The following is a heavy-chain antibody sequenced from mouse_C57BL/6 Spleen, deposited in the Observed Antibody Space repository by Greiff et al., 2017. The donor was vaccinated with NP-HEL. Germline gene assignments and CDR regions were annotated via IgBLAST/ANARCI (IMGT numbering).Heavy chain of an antibody. D-gene: IGHD6-5*01. CDR3: ARSPPISYAMDY. Sequence: QVQLQQPGAELVRPGSSVKLSCKASGYTFTSYWMHWVKQRPIQGLEWIGNIDPSDSETHYNQKFKDKATLTVDKSSSPAYMQLSILTSEDSAVYYGARSPPISYAMDYWGQGTSVTVSS. CDR2: IDPSDSET. J-gene: IGHJ4*01. V-gene: IGHV1-52*01. CDR1: GYTFTSYW.